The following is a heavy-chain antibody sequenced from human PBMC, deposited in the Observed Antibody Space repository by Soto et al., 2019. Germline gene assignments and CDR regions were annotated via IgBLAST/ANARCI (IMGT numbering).Heavy chain of an antibody. CDR3: AAGSFHDTGGFGAIDF. J-gene: IGHJ4*02. CDR1: GGTFTTYD. CDR2: IIPRFGTP. Sequence: SVKVSCKATGGTFTTYDFNWVRQAPGQGLEWMGAIIPRFGTPSYAQRFLERVTISADEVTSTVYLTLTDLRSDDTAVFYCAAGSFHDTGGFGAIDFWGQGTLVTVSS. V-gene: IGHV1-69*13. D-gene: IGHD3-16*01.